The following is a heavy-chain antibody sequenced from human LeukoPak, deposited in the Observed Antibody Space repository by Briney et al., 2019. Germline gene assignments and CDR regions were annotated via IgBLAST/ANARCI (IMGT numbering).Heavy chain of an antibody. CDR2: ISSSSTI. CDR3: ARVGPLWFGELFTPLPYYYYYGMDV. J-gene: IGHJ6*02. Sequence: GGPLRLSCAASGFTFSSYSMNWVRQAPGKGLEWASYISSSSTIYYADSVKGRFTISRDNAKNSLYLQMNSLRDEDTAVYYCARVGPLWFGELFTPLPYYYYYGMDVWGQGTTVTVSS. V-gene: IGHV3-48*02. D-gene: IGHD3-10*01. CDR1: GFTFSSYS.